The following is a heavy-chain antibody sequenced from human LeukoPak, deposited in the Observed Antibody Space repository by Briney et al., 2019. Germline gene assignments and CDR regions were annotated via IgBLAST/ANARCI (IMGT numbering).Heavy chain of an antibody. CDR3: ARLYFQTTNNWPRVGWFDP. CDR1: GGSIRSSSYY. Sequence: SETLSLTCTVSGGSIRSSSYYWGWIRQPPGKGLEWIGTIYYSGNTYYPTSLTSRVTMSVDTSKNQFSLKLSSVTVAETAVYYCARLYFQTTNNWPRVGWFDPWGQGTPVTVSS. D-gene: IGHD1-1*01. CDR2: IYYSGNT. V-gene: IGHV4-39*01. J-gene: IGHJ5*02.